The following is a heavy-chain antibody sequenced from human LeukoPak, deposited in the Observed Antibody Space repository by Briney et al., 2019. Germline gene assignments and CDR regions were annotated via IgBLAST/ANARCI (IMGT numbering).Heavy chain of an antibody. Sequence: GGSLRLSCAASGFTFGDYAMHWVRQAPGKGLEWVSGISWNSGSIGYADSVKGRFTISRDNAKNSLYLQMNSLRAEDTALYYCARYFDWLSHDAFDIWGQGTMVTVSS. CDR3: ARYFDWLSHDAFDI. D-gene: IGHD3-9*01. J-gene: IGHJ3*02. CDR2: ISWNSGSI. V-gene: IGHV3-9*01. CDR1: GFTFGDYA.